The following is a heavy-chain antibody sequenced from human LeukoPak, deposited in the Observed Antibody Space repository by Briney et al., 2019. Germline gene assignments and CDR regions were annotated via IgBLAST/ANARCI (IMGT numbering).Heavy chain of an antibody. Sequence: GGSLRLSCAASGFTFSSYGMHWVRQAPGKGLEWVAFIRYDGSNKYYADSVKGRFTISRDNSKNTLYLQMSSLRAEDTAVYYCAKSRPFVGDYYYYYGMDVWGQGTTVTVSS. V-gene: IGHV3-30*02. J-gene: IGHJ6*02. CDR1: GFTFSSYG. CDR2: IRYDGSNK. D-gene: IGHD2-21*01. CDR3: AKSRPFVGDYYYYYGMDV.